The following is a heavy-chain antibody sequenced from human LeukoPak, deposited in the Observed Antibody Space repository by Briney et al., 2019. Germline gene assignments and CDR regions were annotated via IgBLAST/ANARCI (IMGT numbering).Heavy chain of an antibody. CDR2: ISYDGSNK. Sequence: PGGSLRLSCAASGFTFSSYAMHWVRQAPGKGLEWVAVISYDGSNKYYADSVKGRFTISRDNSKNTLYLQMNSLRAEDTAVYYCARDSLPYYYDSSGYYYRCVDYWGQGTLVTVSS. V-gene: IGHV3-30-3*01. CDR3: ARDSLPYYYDSSGYYYRCVDY. CDR1: GFTFSSYA. D-gene: IGHD3-22*01. J-gene: IGHJ4*02.